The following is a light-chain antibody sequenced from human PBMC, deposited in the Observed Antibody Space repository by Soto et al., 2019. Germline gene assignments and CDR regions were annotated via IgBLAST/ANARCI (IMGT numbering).Light chain of an antibody. CDR2: WAS. CDR1: QSVLYSSNNKNY. J-gene: IGKJ1*01. V-gene: IGKV4-1*01. CDR3: QQYYSTPRP. Sequence: DIVMTQSQASLAVSLGERATINCKSSQSVLYSSNNKNYLSWYQQKPGQPPKLLIYWASTRESGVPDRFSGSGSGTDFTLTISSLQAEDVAVYYCQQYYSTPRPFGQGTKVDIK.